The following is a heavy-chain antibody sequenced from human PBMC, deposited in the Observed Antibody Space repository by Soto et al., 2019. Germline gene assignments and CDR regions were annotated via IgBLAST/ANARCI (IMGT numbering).Heavy chain of an antibody. D-gene: IGHD1-26*01. J-gene: IGHJ5*02. CDR2: IIPIFGTA. V-gene: IGHV1-69*12. CDR1: GGTFSSYA. Sequence: QVQLVQSGAEVKKPGSSVKVSCKASGGTFSSYAISWVRQAPGQGLEWMGGIIPIFGTANYAQKFQGRVTITADEPPGTAYIALSSLRDEDTAVYYSARGYRRKGRAGSSGSDPWGQGTLGTVSS. CDR3: ARGYRRKGRAGSSGSDP.